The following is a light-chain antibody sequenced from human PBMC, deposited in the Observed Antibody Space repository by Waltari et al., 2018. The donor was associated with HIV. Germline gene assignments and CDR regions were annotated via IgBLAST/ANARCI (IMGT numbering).Light chain of an antibody. CDR3: AAWDDSLNVV. Sequence: QSVLTQPPSASGTPGQRVTISCSGSSSNIRSDPVNWYQQLPGTAPKLLIYSNNQRPSGVPDRFSGSKSGTSASLAISGLQSEDEADYYCAAWDDSLNVVFGGGTKLTVL. J-gene: IGLJ2*01. CDR2: SNN. V-gene: IGLV1-44*01. CDR1: SSNIRSDP.